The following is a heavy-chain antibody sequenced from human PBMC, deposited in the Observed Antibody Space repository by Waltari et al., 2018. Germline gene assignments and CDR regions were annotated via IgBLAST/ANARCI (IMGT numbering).Heavy chain of an antibody. CDR1: GFNLTDHW. CDR2: IKHDGSET. J-gene: IGHJ3*02. Sequence: EELLVESGGDLVHPGGSLRLSCAVSGFNLTDHWMSWARQAPGKGLEWVANIKHDGSETNYVDSVKGRFTISRDNAKKSVYLQMNSLRADDTAIYFCARYEGHCIGDFCYFPDAFDTWGQGTMVTVSS. CDR3: ARYEGHCIGDFCYFPDAFDT. V-gene: IGHV3-7*01. D-gene: IGHD2-8*02.